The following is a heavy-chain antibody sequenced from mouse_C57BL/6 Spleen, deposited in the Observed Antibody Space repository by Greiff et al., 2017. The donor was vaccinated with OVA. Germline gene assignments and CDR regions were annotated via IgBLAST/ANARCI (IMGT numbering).Heavy chain of an antibody. CDR3: ARDYGSSSYYAMDY. V-gene: IGHV3-6*01. Sequence: EVKLLESGPGLVKPSQSLSLTCSVTGYSITSGYYWNWIRQFPGNKLEWMGYISYDGSNNYNPSLKNRISITRDTSKNQFFLKLNSVTTEDTATYYCARDYGSSSYYAMDYWGQGTSGTVSS. J-gene: IGHJ4*01. CDR1: GYSITSGYY. CDR2: ISYDGSN. D-gene: IGHD1-1*01.